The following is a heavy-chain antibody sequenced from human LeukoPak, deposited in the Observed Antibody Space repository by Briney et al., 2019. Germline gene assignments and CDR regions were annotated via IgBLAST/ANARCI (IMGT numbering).Heavy chain of an antibody. J-gene: IGHJ3*02. CDR3: ARDYGVAFDI. V-gene: IGHV3-74*01. CDR1: GFTFSYYW. D-gene: IGHD3-10*01. Sequence: GGSLRLSCAASGFTFSYYWMHWVRQAPGKGLVWVSRIKSDGSITSYADSVKGRFTISRDNAKNTLYLQMNSLRAEDTAVYYCARDYGVAFDIWGQGAMVTVSS. CDR2: IKSDGSIT.